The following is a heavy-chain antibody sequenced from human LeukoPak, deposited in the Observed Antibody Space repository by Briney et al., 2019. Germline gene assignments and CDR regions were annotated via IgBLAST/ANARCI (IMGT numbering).Heavy chain of an antibody. Sequence: GGSVRLSCAASGFTFSSYAMSWVRQAPGKGLVWVGAISGSGGSTYYADSAKGRFTISRDNSKNTLYLQMNSLRAEDTAVYYCAKELWFGELFFDYWGQGTLVTVSS. CDR2: ISGSGGST. CDR1: GFTFSSYA. V-gene: IGHV3-23*01. CDR3: AKELWFGELFFDY. D-gene: IGHD3-10*01. J-gene: IGHJ4*02.